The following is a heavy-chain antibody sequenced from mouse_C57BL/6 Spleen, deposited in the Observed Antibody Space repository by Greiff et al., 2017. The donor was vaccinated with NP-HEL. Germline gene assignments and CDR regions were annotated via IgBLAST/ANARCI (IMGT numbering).Heavy chain of an antibody. CDR3: ARNRYYGSSVYYFDY. Sequence: VKLVESGPGLVQPSQSLSITCPVSGFSLTSYGVHWVRQSPGKGLEWLGVIWSGGSTDYTAAFISRLSISKDNSKSQVFFKMNSLQADDTAIYSCARNRYYGSSVYYFDYWGQGTTLTVSS. D-gene: IGHD1-1*01. CDR1: GFSLTSYG. CDR2: IWSGGST. V-gene: IGHV2-2*01. J-gene: IGHJ2*01.